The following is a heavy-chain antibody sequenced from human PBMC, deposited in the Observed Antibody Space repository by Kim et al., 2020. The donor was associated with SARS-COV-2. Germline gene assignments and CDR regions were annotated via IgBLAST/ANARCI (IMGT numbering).Heavy chain of an antibody. Sequence: TYYNPSLKSRVTISVDTSKNQFSLKLSSVTAADTAVYYCARSMVRGVSDYWGQGTLVTVSS. J-gene: IGHJ4*02. V-gene: IGHV4-31*02. CDR3: ARSMVRGVSDY. D-gene: IGHD3-10*01. CDR2: T.